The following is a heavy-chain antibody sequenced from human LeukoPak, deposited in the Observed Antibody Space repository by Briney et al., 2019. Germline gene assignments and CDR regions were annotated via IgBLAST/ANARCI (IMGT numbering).Heavy chain of an antibody. CDR2: IHYTGST. Sequence: PSETLSLTCGVSGGSISSYYWTWSRQPPGKGLEWIGYIHYTGSTNYNPSLKSRLTISLDTSKNQFSLKLSSVTAADTAVYYCARRDTGSDFDYWGQGTLVTVSS. J-gene: IGHJ4*02. CDR3: ARRDTGSDFDY. CDR1: GGSISSYY. V-gene: IGHV4-59*01. D-gene: IGHD5-18*01.